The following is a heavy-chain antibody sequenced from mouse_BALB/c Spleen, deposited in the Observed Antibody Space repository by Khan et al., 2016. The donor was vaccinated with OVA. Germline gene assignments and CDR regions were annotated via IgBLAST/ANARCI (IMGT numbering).Heavy chain of an antibody. J-gene: IGHJ2*01. D-gene: IGHD1-1*01. V-gene: IGHV14-3*02. CDR1: GFNIKDTY. CDR2: IDPANGNT. Sequence: EVQLQESGAELVKPGASVKLSCTASGFNIKDTYMHWVKQRPKQGLEWIGRIDPANGNTKYDPKFQGKATITADTSSHTAYLQLSSLTSEDTAVYYCATYYYGSSRYFDYWGQGTTLTVSS. CDR3: ATYYYGSSRYFDY.